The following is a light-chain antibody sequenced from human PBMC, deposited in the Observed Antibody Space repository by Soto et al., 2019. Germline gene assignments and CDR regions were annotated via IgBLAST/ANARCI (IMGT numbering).Light chain of an antibody. CDR3: CSYAGSSTYV. Sequence: QSVLTQPPSASGSPGQSVTISCTGTSSDVGGYDYVSWYQQHPGKAPKLLIYEDTKRPSGVSNRFSGSRSGNTASLTVSGLQAEDETDYYCCSYAGSSTYVFGTGTKVTVL. CDR2: EDT. J-gene: IGLJ1*01. CDR1: SSDVGGYDY. V-gene: IGLV2-8*01.